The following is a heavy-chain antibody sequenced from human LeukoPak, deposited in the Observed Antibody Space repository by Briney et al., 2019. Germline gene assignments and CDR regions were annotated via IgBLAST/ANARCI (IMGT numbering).Heavy chain of an antibody. D-gene: IGHD5-12*01. V-gene: IGHV3-30-3*01. CDR2: ISYDGSNK. CDR3: ASLVATIRNFDY. CDR1: GFTFSSYA. Sequence: GGSLRLSCAASGFTFSSYAMHWVRQAPGKGLEWVAVISYDGSNKYYADSVKGRFTISRDNSKNTLYLQMNSLRAEDTAVCYCASLVATIRNFDYWGQGTLVTVSS. J-gene: IGHJ4*02.